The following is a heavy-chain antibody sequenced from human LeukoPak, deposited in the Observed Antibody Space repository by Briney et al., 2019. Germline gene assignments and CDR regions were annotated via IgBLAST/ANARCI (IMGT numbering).Heavy chain of an antibody. CDR2: IYPGDSDT. CDR1: GYSSTSYW. CDR3: ASANYDILTGGYYFDY. Sequence: GESLKISCKGSGYSSTSYWIGWVRQMPGKGLEWMGIIYPGDSDTRYSPSFQGQVTISADKSISTAYLQWSSLKASDTAMYYCASANYDILTGGYYFDYWGQGTLVTVSS. J-gene: IGHJ4*02. D-gene: IGHD3-9*01. V-gene: IGHV5-51*01.